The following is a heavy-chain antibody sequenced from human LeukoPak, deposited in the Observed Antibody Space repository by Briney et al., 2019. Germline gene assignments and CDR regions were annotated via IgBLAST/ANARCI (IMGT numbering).Heavy chain of an antibody. D-gene: IGHD3-22*01. CDR1: RGTFSSYG. CDR2: INPNSGGT. CDR3: ARGDGTYYYDSSGYYDLTGY. J-gene: IGHJ4*02. Sequence: ASVKVSCKASRGTFSSYGVSWVRQAPGQGLEWMGRINPNSGGTNYAQKFQGRVTMTRDTSISTAYMELSRLRSDDTAVYYCARGDGTYYYDSSGYYDLTGYWGQGTLVTVSS. V-gene: IGHV1-2*06.